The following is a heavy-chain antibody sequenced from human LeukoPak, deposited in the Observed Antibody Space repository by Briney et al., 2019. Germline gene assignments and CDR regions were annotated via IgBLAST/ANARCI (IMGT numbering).Heavy chain of an antibody. CDR2: INHSGST. D-gene: IGHD3-22*01. CDR1: GGSFSGYY. CDR3: ARLDDYDSSGCRKDGFDM. Sequence: SETLSLTCAVYGGSFSGYYWSWIRQPPGKGLEWIGEINHSGSTNYNPSLKSRVTISVDTSKNQFSLKLTSVTAADTALYYCARLDDYDSSGCRKDGFDMWGQGTRVTVSS. J-gene: IGHJ3*02. V-gene: IGHV4-34*01.